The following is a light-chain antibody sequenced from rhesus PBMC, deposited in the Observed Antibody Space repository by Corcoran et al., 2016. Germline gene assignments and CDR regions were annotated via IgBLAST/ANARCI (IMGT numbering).Light chain of an antibody. CDR3: QQYNSDPFT. V-gene: IGKV1-37*01. Sequence: DIQMTQSPSSLSASVGDRVTIACRASQGISSYLAWYQQKPGKAPKPLIYYASNLETGVPSRFSGSGSGTEFTLTISSLQPEEFATYYCQQYNSDPFTFGPGTKLESK. CDR1: QGISSY. J-gene: IGKJ3*01. CDR2: YAS.